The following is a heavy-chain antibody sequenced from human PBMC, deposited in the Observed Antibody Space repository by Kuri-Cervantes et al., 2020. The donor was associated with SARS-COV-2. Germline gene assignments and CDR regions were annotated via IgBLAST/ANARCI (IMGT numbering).Heavy chain of an antibody. CDR1: GFTFSTYG. Sequence: GGSLRLSCAASGFTFSTYGLHWVRQAPGKGLEWVAVISYDGSNKYYADSVKGRFTISRGNSKNTLYLQMNSLRAEDTAVYYCAKIPFYDSSGYYSNYWGQGTLVTVSS. J-gene: IGHJ4*02. CDR2: ISYDGSNK. CDR3: AKIPFYDSSGYYSNY. V-gene: IGHV3-30*18. D-gene: IGHD3-22*01.